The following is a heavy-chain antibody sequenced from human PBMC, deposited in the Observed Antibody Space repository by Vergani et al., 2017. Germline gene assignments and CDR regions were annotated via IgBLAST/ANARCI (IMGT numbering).Heavy chain of an antibody. CDR3: ARAREGGDYVDY. J-gene: IGHJ4*02. CDR2: IYYSGST. CDR1: GGSISSYY. V-gene: IGHV4-59*01. D-gene: IGHD4-17*01. Sequence: QVQLQESGPGLLKPSETLSLTCTVSGGSISSYYWSWIRQPPGEGLEWIGYIYYSGSTNYNPSLKSRVTISVDTSKNQFSLKMSSVPAADTAVYYCARAREGGDYVDYWGQGTLVTVSS.